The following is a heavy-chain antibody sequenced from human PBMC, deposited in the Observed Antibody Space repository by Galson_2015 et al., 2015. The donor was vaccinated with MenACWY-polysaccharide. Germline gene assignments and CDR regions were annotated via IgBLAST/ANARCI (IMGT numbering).Heavy chain of an antibody. Sequence: SLRLSCAASGFTFSSYSMNWVRQAPGKGLEWVSSISSSSSYIYYADSVKGRFTISRDNAKNSLYLQMNSLRAEDTAVYYCARDLRSSSPGGGYYYYYMDVWGKGTTVTVSS. CDR3: ARDLRSSSPGGGYYYYYMDV. CDR2: ISSSSSYI. D-gene: IGHD6-6*01. V-gene: IGHV3-21*01. J-gene: IGHJ6*03. CDR1: GFTFSSYS.